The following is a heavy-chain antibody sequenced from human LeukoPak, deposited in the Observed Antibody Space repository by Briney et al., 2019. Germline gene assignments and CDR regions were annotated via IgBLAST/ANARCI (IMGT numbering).Heavy chain of an antibody. Sequence: SETLSLTCTISGGSISSGGYYWRWIRQPPGKGLEWIGYIYHSGSTYYNPSLKSRVTISVDRSKNQFSLKLSSVTAADTAVYYCARPRGGYYYDSSGYYFWGQGTLVTVSS. CDR1: GGSISSGGYY. CDR3: ARPRGGYYYDSSGYYF. V-gene: IGHV4-30-2*01. D-gene: IGHD3-22*01. J-gene: IGHJ4*02. CDR2: IYHSGST.